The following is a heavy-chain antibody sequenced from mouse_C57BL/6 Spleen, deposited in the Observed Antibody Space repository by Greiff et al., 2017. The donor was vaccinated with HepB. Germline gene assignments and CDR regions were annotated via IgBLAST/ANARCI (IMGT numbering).Heavy chain of an antibody. CDR1: GLNIKDDY. V-gene: IGHV14-4*01. CDR3: TTNYGSSWGY. CDR2: IDPENGDT. J-gene: IGHJ2*01. D-gene: IGHD1-1*01. Sequence: VQLQQSGAELVRPGASVKLSCTASGLNIKDDYMHWVKQRPEQGLEWIGWIDPENGDTEYASKFQGKATITADTSSNTAYLQLSSLTSEDTAVYYCTTNYGSSWGYWGQGTTLTVSS.